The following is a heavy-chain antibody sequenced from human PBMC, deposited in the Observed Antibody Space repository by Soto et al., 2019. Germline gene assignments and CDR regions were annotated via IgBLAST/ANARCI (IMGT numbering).Heavy chain of an antibody. CDR1: GYSFTSYW. D-gene: IGHD3-22*01. CDR2: IYPGDSDT. Sequence: GESLKISCKGSGYSFTSYWIGWVRQMPGKGLEWMGIIYPGDSDTRYSPSFQGQVTISADKSISTAYLQWSSLKASDPALYYCARFGYYYDGSGSRPGGGFAPWGQGYLVTVSS. CDR3: ARFGYYYDGSGSRPGGGFAP. V-gene: IGHV5-51*01. J-gene: IGHJ5*02.